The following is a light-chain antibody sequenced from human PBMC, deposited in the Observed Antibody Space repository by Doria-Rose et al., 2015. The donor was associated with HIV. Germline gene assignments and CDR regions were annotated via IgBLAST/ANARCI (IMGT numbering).Light chain of an antibody. CDR1: QSLLYTSKNY. CDR2: WAS. V-gene: IGKV4-1*01. CDR3: QQYYDTPS. J-gene: IGKJ3*01. Sequence: TQSPESLGMSLGERATLNCKSNQSLLYTSKNYLAWYQQKPGLPPKLWIYWASTRQSGVPARFSGSGSGTDFTLTISSLEAEDVAVYYCQQYYDTPSFGPGTTVDIK.